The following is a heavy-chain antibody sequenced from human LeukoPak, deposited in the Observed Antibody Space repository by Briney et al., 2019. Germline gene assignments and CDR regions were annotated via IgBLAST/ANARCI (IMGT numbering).Heavy chain of an antibody. V-gene: IGHV3-33*01. D-gene: IGHD2-21*01. CDR3: APDEGGDYVGLDY. Sequence: GRSLRLSCAASGFTFSRYGMHWVRQAPGKGLEWVAVIWYDGSKKNYADSVKGRFTISRDNSKNTLNLQMTSLRAEDTAVYYCAPDEGGDYVGLDYWGQGTLVTVSS. J-gene: IGHJ4*02. CDR2: IWYDGSKK. CDR1: GFTFSRYG.